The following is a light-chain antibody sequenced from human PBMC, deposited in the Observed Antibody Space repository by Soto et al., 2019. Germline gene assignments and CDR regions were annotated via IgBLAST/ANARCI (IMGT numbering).Light chain of an antibody. CDR2: AAS. J-gene: IGKJ1*01. CDR3: QQSYSTPRT. CDR1: QSISSY. V-gene: IGKV1-39*01. Sequence: IRMTQSPSSLSASVGDRVTITCRASQSISSYLNWYQQKPGKAPKLLIYAASSLQSGVPSRFSGSGSGTDFTLTISSLQPEDFVTYYCQQSYSTPRTFGQGTKVDIK.